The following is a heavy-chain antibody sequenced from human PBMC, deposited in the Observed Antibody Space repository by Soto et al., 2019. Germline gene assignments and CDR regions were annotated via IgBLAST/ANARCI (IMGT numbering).Heavy chain of an antibody. V-gene: IGHV3-7*01. CDR1: GFAFRSHW. CDR3: ARDHIAHTILLDS. D-gene: IGHD3-3*01. Sequence: GGSLRLSCGASGFAFRSHWMSWVRQAPGKGLEWVANINQDGSQKYYVDSVKGRFTISRDNAKNSLYLQMNSLRAEDTAVYYCARDHIAHTILLDSWGQGT. J-gene: IGHJ5*01. CDR2: INQDGSQK.